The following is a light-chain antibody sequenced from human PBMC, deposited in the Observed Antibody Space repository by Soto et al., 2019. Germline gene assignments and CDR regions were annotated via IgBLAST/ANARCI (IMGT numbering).Light chain of an antibody. CDR3: QQRRIWPLSNT. Sequence: ENVLTQSPATLSLSPGGRVTLSCRASQSVNNYLAWYQQKPGQAPRLLIYDASNRATGIPARFSGSGSGTDFTLTISSLEPEDFAVYYCQQRRIWPLSNTSGQGTRPEI. V-gene: IGKV3-11*01. CDR1: QSVNNY. CDR2: DAS. J-gene: IGKJ5*01.